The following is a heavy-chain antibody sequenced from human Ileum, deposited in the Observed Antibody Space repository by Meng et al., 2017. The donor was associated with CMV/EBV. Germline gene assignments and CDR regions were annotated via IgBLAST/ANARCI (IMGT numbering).Heavy chain of an antibody. J-gene: IGHJ5*02. D-gene: IGHD6-13*01. CDR1: GASISSGDYY. V-gene: IGHV4-30-4*08. Sequence: QGPLQASGPGLVKPSPTLSLSCTVSGASISSGDYYWSWIRQPPGKGLEWIGYIFFSGNTYYNPSLNNRVIISIDTPRNQFSLKVDSVTAADTAVYYCARFRIAALGNLFDPWGHGTLVTVSS. CDR2: IFFSGNT. CDR3: ARFRIAALGNLFDP.